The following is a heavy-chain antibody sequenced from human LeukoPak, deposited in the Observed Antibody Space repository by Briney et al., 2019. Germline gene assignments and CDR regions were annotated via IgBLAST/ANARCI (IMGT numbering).Heavy chain of an antibody. CDR2: INPNSGGT. V-gene: IGHV1-2*02. CDR3: AARAAAGTGDAFDI. Sequence: ASVKVSCKASGYTFTGYYMHWVRQAPGQGLEWMGWINPNSGGTNYAQKFQGRVTMTRDTSISTAYMELSSLRSEDTAVYYCAARAAAGTGDAFDIWGQGTMVTVSS. CDR1: GYTFTGYY. J-gene: IGHJ3*02. D-gene: IGHD6-13*01.